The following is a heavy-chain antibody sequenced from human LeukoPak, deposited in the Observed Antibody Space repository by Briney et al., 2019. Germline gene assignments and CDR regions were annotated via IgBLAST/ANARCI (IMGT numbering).Heavy chain of an antibody. V-gene: IGHV3-21*01. CDR2: ISSSSSYI. Sequence: GGSLRLSCAASGFTFSSYSMNWVRQAPGKGLEWVSSISSSSSYIYYADSVKGRFTISRDNAKNSLYLQMNSLRAEDTAVYYCARVLTESGSHAFDIWGQGTMVTVSS. J-gene: IGHJ3*02. CDR3: ARVLTESGSHAFDI. CDR1: GFTFSSYS. D-gene: IGHD2-15*01.